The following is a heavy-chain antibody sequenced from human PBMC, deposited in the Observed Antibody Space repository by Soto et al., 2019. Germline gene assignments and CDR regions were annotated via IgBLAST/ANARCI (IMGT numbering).Heavy chain of an antibody. CDR3: ARGAAYSNYARGHWFDP. Sequence: ASVKLACKASGYTFTSYAMQLVRQAPGQRLEWMGWINAGNGNTKYSQKFQGRVTITSDTSASTDYMELSSLKASDTAMYYCARGAAYSNYARGHWFDPWGQGTLVTVSS. D-gene: IGHD4-4*01. V-gene: IGHV1-3*01. CDR1: GYTFTSYA. CDR2: INAGNGNT. J-gene: IGHJ5*02.